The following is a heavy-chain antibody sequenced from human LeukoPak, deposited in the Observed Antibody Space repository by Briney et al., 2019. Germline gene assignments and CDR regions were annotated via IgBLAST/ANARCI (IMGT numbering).Heavy chain of an antibody. CDR2: IYYSGST. CDR3: ARSEVAVYFDY. CDR1: GGSISSGGYY. J-gene: IGHJ4*02. D-gene: IGHD2-15*01. V-gene: IGHV4-31*03. Sequence: SEPLSLTCTVSGGSISSGGYYWSWIRQHPGKGLEWIGYIYYSGSTYYNPSLKSRVTISVDTSKNQFSLKLSSVTAADTAVYYCARSEVAVYFDYWGQGTLVSVSS.